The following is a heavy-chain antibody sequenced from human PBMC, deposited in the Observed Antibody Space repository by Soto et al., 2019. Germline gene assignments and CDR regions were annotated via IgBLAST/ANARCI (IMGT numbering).Heavy chain of an antibody. J-gene: IGHJ5*02. CDR3: ARVVAATRAVGAYNWFDP. CDR2: IYYSGST. D-gene: IGHD2-15*01. CDR1: GGSISSGGYY. Sequence: SETLSLTCTVSGGSISSGGYYWSWIRQHPGKGLEWIGYIYYSGSTYYNPSLKSRVTISVDTSKNQFSLKLSSVTAADTAVYYCARVVAATRAVGAYNWFDPWGQGTLVTVSS. V-gene: IGHV4-31*03.